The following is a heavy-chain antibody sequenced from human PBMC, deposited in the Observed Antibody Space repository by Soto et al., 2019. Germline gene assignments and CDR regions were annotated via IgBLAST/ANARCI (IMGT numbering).Heavy chain of an antibody. CDR1: GFTFSAHS. D-gene: IGHD3-3*01. CDR3: ARERRYYDFWGGPDY. J-gene: IGHJ4*02. CDR2: ISGTSSYI. Sequence: PGGSLRLSCEASGFTFSAHSMNWVRQAPGKGLGWVSSISGTSSYIYYSDSVKGRFTISRDNAKSSLYLQMSSLRAEDTAVYYCARERRYYDFWGGPDYWGQGTLVTVSS. V-gene: IGHV3-21*01.